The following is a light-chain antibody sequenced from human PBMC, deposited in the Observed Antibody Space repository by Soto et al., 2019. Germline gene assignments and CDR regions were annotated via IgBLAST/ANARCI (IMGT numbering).Light chain of an antibody. V-gene: IGKV3-20*01. J-gene: IGKJ1*01. CDR3: QQYGSSPWT. Sequence: ELVLTQSPGTLSLSPGERPTLSCRANQSVSSSYLAWYQQKHGQAPRXXIYGASSRATGIPDRFSGSGSGTDFTLTISRLEPEDCAVYDGQQYGSSPWTFGQGTKVDIK. CDR2: GAS. CDR1: QSVSSSY.